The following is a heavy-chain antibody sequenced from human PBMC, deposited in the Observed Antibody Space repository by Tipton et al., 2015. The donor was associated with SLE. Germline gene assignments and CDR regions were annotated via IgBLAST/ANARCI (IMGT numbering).Heavy chain of an antibody. J-gene: IGHJ4*02. Sequence: TLSLTCTVSGGSIRSGTYYWIWIRQPAGKGLEWIGRIYTSWSTNYNPSLKSRVTIPGDMSKNQFSLTLTSVTAADTAVYYCARGRGSMGLDDWGQGTLVTVSS. CDR2: IYTSWST. CDR3: ARGRGSMGLDD. V-gene: IGHV4-61*02. CDR1: GGSIRSGTYY. D-gene: IGHD4/OR15-4a*01.